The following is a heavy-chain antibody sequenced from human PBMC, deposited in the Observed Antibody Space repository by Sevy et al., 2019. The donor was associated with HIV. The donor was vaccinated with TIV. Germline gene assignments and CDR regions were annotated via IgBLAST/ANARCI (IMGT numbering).Heavy chain of an antibody. CDR1: GGNFRNYV. CDR2: IIPTSGTA. J-gene: IGHJ4*02. Sequence: ASVKVSCKASGGNFRNYVISWVRQAPGQGLEWMGGIIPTSGTANYAQKFQGRVTIIADESTSTAYMELSSLRSEDTAVYYCARLYRGGGACYYFDSWGQGTLVTVSS. V-gene: IGHV1-69*13. CDR3: ARLYRGGGACYYFDS. D-gene: IGHD2-21*02.